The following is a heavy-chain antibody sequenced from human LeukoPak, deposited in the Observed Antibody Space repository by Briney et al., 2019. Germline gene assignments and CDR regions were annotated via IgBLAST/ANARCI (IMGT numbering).Heavy chain of an antibody. V-gene: IGHV4-59*01. CDR1: GGSISTYY. D-gene: IGHD6-13*01. J-gene: IGHJ4*02. CDR3: ARGEAAAVEY. CDR2: IYYSGIT. Sequence: TASETLSLTCTVSGGSISTYYWSWIRQPPGKGLEWIGYIYYSGITNYNPSLKGRVTISVDTSKNQFSLKLSSVTAADTAVYYCARGEAAAVEYWGQGTLVTVSS.